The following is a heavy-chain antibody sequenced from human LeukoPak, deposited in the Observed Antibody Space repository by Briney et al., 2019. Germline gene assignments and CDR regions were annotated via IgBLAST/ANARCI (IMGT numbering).Heavy chain of an antibody. J-gene: IGHJ4*02. CDR1: GGTFSRYA. CDR2: IIPILGIA. V-gene: IGHV1-69*04. D-gene: IGHD3-22*01. CDR3: ARDLGSLPYHYDSSGPNGGY. Sequence: SVKVSCKASGGTFSRYAISWVRQAPGQGLEWMGRIIPILGIANYAQKFQGRVTITADKSTSTAYMELSSLRSEDTAVYYCARDLGSLPYHYDSSGPNGGYWGQGTLVTVSS.